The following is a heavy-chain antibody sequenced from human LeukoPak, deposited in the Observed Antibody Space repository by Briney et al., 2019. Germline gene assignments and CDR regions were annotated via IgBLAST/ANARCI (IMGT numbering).Heavy chain of an antibody. CDR3: ARAGVSYYYDSSGYYYPNDAFDI. D-gene: IGHD3-22*01. CDR2: INSDGSST. V-gene: IGHV3-74*01. Sequence: GGSLRLSCAASGFTFSSYWMHWVRQAPGKGLVWVSRINSDGSSTSYADSVKGRFTISRDNAKNTLYLQMNSLRAEDTAVYYCARAGVSYYYDSSGYYYPNDAFDIWGQGTMVTVSS. J-gene: IGHJ3*02. CDR1: GFTFSSYW.